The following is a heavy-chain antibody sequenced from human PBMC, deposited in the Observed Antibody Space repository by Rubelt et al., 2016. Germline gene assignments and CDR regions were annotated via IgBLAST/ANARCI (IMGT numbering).Heavy chain of an antibody. V-gene: IGHV3-33*01. CDR3: ARDRIFGVASDAFDI. Sequence: LVACGGGVVQPGRSLRLSCAASGFTFSSYGMHWVRQAPGKGLEWVAVIWYDGSNKYYADSVKGRFTISRDNSKNTLYLQMNSLRAEDTAVYYCARDRIFGVASDAFDIWGQGTMVTVSS. CDR2: IWYDGSNK. J-gene: IGHJ3*02. CDR1: GFTFSSYG. D-gene: IGHD3-3*02.